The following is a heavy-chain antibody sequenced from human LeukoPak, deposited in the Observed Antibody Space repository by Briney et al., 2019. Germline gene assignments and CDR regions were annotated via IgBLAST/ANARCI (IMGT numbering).Heavy chain of an antibody. V-gene: IGHV3-23*01. J-gene: IGHJ4*02. CDR1: GFTFSSHA. CDR3: AKVSGYYFDSGGYYYFDY. Sequence: PGGSLRLSCAASGFTFSSHAMGWVRQAPGKGLEWVSGLSGSGGNTHYADSVKGRFTISRDNSKNTLSLQMNSLRAEDTAVYYCAKVSGYYFDSGGYYYFDYWGQGTLVTVSS. D-gene: IGHD3-22*01. CDR2: LSGSGGNT.